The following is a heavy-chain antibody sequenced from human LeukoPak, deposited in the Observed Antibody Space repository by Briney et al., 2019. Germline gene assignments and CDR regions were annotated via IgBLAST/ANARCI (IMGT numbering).Heavy chain of an antibody. CDR2: IQNDGSNT. V-gene: IGHV3-30*02. Sequence: GGSLRLSCAASGFTFSDYGMNWVRQTPGKGLEWLAFIQNDGSNTFYADSVKGRFTISRDNSKNTLYLQMTSLRAEDTAVYYCASQDRGGYDGPVDYWGQGTLVTVSS. CDR1: GFTFSDYG. CDR3: ASQDRGGYDGPVDY. D-gene: IGHD5-12*01. J-gene: IGHJ4*02.